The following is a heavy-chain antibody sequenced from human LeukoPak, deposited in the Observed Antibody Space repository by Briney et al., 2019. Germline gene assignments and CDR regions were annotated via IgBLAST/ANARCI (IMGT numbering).Heavy chain of an antibody. Sequence: GGSLRLSCAASGFTFSSYEMNWVRQAPGKGLEWVSYISSSGSTIYYADSVKGRFTISRDNSKNTLYLQMNSLRAEDTAVYYCANGYCTNGVCYPYYYYYMDVWGKGTTVTVSS. D-gene: IGHD2-8*01. CDR2: ISSSGSTI. CDR3: ANGYCTNGVCYPYYYYYMDV. CDR1: GFTFSSYE. J-gene: IGHJ6*03. V-gene: IGHV3-48*03.